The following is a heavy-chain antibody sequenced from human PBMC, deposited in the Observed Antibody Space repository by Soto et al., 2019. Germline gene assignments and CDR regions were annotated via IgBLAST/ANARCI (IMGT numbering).Heavy chain of an antibody. Sequence: QVQLQESGPGLVKPTQTLSLTCTVSGGSISSGGYYWSWISQHPGKGLEWIGYIYYSGSTYYIPSLKSRVTISVDTSKNQFSLKLSSVTAPDAAVYYCAREGDDILTGYSDAFDIWGQGTMVTVSS. CDR1: GGSISSGGYY. CDR3: AREGDDILTGYSDAFDI. V-gene: IGHV4-31*03. CDR2: IYYSGST. J-gene: IGHJ3*02. D-gene: IGHD3-9*01.